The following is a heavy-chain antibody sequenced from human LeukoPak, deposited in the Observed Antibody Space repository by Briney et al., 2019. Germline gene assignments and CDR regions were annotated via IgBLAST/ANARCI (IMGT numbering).Heavy chain of an antibody. CDR2: IYHSGST. J-gene: IGHJ4*02. CDR3: ASSLIKGSGSYTFDY. CDR1: GYSISRGYY. Sequence: PSETLSLTCAVSGYSISRGYYWGWIRQPPGKGLEWIGSIYHSGSTYYNPSLKSRVTISVDTSKNQFSLKLSSVTAADTAVYYCASSLIKGSGSYTFDYWGQGTLVTVSS. V-gene: IGHV4-38-2*01. D-gene: IGHD3-10*01.